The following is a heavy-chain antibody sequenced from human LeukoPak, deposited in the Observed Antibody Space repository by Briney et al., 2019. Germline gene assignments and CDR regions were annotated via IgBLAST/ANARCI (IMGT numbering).Heavy chain of an antibody. CDR2: IYSGGST. CDR3: ASGYYGSSGYYYVRYFQH. V-gene: IGHV3-66*01. D-gene: IGHD3-22*01. J-gene: IGHJ1*01. CDR1: GFTVSSNY. Sequence: PGGSLRLSCAASGFTVSSNYMSWVRQAPGKGLEWVSVIYSGGSTYYADSVKGRFTISRDNSKNTLYLQMNSLRAEDTAVYYCASGYYGSSGYYYVRYFQHWGQGTLVTVSS.